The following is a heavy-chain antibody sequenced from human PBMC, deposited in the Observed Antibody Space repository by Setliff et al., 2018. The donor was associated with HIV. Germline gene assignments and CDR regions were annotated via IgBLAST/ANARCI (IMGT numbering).Heavy chain of an antibody. CDR1: GFTFSNYC. CDR2: ISSSSSTI. D-gene: IGHD3-16*01. CDR3: ARTPRYYDYAWGSYGAPLYYFDY. Sequence: PGESLKISCTVSGFTFSNYCMSWVRQAPGKGLEWVSYISSSSSTIYYADSVKGRFTISRDNAKNSLFLQMNSLRAEDTAVYYCARTPRYYDYAWGSYGAPLYYFDYWGQGTLVTVSS. V-gene: IGHV3-48*01. J-gene: IGHJ4*02.